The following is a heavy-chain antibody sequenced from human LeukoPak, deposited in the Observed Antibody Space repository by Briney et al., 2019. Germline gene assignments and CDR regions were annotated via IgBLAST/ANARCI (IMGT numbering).Heavy chain of an antibody. Sequence: SETLSLTCTVSGGSISSYYWSWIRQPPGKGLEWIGYIYYTGSTNYNPSLKSRVAISVDTSKNQFSLNLSSVTAADTAVYYCARMRQLPYYYYHYMDVWGKGTTVTVSS. CDR3: ARMRQLPYYYYHYMDV. D-gene: IGHD2-2*01. J-gene: IGHJ6*03. CDR1: GGSISSYY. CDR2: IYYTGST. V-gene: IGHV4-59*01.